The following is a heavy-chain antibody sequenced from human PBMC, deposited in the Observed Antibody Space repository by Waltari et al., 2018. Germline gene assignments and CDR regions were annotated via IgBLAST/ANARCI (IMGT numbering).Heavy chain of an antibody. CDR2: FYIGGST. CDR3: VKGLTP. J-gene: IGHJ4*02. CDR1: GFTVPDNY. V-gene: IGHV3-66*02. Sequence: QLVESGGGLVQPGGSLKISCTASGFTVPDNYMNWVRQAPGKGLEWVASFYIGGSTHYADSAKGRFTVSRDNSKNTMHLQMNNLRPEDTAVYFCVKGLTPWGQGTRVTVSS.